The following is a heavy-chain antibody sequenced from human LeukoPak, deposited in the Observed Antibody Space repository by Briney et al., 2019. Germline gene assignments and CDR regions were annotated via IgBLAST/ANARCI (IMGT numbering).Heavy chain of an antibody. Sequence: ASVKVSCKASGYTFTSYYMHWVRQAPGQGLEWVGWINPNSGGANYAHKVQGRGTMTRDTAIRTAYMELSRLRSDDTAVYYCARDVGGCSGGSCSSLNWFDPWGQGTLVTVSS. CDR3: ARDVGGCSGGSCSSLNWFDP. CDR2: INPNSGGA. D-gene: IGHD2-15*01. V-gene: IGHV1-2*02. CDR1: GYTFTSYY. J-gene: IGHJ5*02.